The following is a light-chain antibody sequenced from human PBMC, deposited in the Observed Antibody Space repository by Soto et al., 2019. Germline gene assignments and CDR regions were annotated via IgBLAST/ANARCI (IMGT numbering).Light chain of an antibody. CDR3: QHYSNWPPT. Sequence: EMVMTQSPATLSVSPGERVTLSCRASESVHSNLAWYQQKPGQGPSLLIYYASTRVTGVPDRFSGSGSGTEFTLTISSLQSEDFGVYYCQHYSNWPPTFGPGTKLESK. V-gene: IGKV3-15*01. CDR1: ESVHSN. J-gene: IGKJ3*01. CDR2: YAS.